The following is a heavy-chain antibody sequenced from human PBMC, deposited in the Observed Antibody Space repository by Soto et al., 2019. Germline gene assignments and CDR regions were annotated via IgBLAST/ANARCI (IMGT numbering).Heavy chain of an antibody. CDR1: GFTFSSYA. D-gene: IGHD2-15*01. CDR3: ARRRGAGGHFDY. Sequence: GGSLRLSCAASGFTFSSYAMGWVRQGPGKGLEWVAVVSIGGSTHYADSVRGRFTISRDNSKNTLSLQMNSMTAEDTAVYFCARRRGAGGHFDYWGQGALVTVSS. V-gene: IGHV3-23*01. J-gene: IGHJ4*02. CDR2: VSIGGST.